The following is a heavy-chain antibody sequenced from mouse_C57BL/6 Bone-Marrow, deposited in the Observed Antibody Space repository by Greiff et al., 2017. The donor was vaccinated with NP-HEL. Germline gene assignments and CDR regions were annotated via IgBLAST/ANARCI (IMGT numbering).Heavy chain of an antibody. CDR2: IYPRSGNT. D-gene: IGHD1-1*01. CDR1: GYPFTSYG. V-gene: IGHV1-81*01. CDR3: APYYYGSSYGAY. Sequence: QVQLQQSGAELARPGASVKLSCKASGYPFTSYGISWVKQRTGQGLEWIGEIYPRSGNTYYNEKFKGKATLTADKSSSTAYMELRSLTSEDSAVYFCAPYYYGSSYGAYWGQGTLVTVSA. J-gene: IGHJ3*01.